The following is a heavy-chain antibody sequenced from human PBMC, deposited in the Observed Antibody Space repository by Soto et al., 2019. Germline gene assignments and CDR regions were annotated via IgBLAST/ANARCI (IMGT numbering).Heavy chain of an antibody. CDR1: GYTFTSYD. J-gene: IGHJ4*02. CDR3: YDLNY. CDR2: MSPNSGST. D-gene: IGHD3-22*01. V-gene: IGHV1-8*01. Sequence: QVQLVQSGDEVKKPGASVKVSCKASGYTFTSYDINWVRQAAGQGLEWMGWMSPNSGSTGYAPKFQDRLTMTRDTSISTAYIELSSLRSEDTAVYYCYDLNYWGQGTLVTVSS.